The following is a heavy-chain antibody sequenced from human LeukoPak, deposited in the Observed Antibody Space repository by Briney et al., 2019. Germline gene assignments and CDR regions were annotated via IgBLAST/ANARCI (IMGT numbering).Heavy chain of an antibody. Sequence: GGSLRLSCAASGFTVSSNYMSWVRQAPGKGLEWVSVIYSGGSTYYADSVKGRFTISRDNSKNTLYLQMNSLRAEDTAVYYCAKEGSMIVVVNAFDIWGQGTMVTVSS. CDR1: GFTVSSNY. D-gene: IGHD3-22*01. CDR3: AKEGSMIVVVNAFDI. V-gene: IGHV3-66*01. CDR2: IYSGGST. J-gene: IGHJ3*02.